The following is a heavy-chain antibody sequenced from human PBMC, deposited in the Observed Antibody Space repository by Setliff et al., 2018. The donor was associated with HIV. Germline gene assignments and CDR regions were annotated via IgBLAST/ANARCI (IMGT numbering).Heavy chain of an antibody. Sequence: GGSLRLSCAASGFTFSSYEMNWVRQAPGKGLEWVSYISTSGNRIHYADSVKGRFTISRDNAKNSLYLQMNSLRAEDTAIYYCAKSDYNFNNLAGPNYFDYWGQGALVTVSS. J-gene: IGHJ4*02. CDR1: GFTFSSYE. CDR2: ISTSGNRI. D-gene: IGHD4-4*01. CDR3: AKSDYNFNNLAGPNYFDY. V-gene: IGHV3-48*03.